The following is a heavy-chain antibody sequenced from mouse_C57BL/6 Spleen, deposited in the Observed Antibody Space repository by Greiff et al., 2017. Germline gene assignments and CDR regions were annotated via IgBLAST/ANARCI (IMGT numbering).Heavy chain of an antibody. CDR2: MYPRDGST. V-gene: IGHV1-78*01. CDR3: ASQAGLAY. Sequence: VQLQQSDAELVKPGASVKISCKVSGYTFTDHSIYWMKQRTEQGLEWIGNMYPRDGSTKYNEKFKGKATLTADKSSSTAYLQLNSLTAEDSAAYFCASQAGLAYWGQGTLVTVSA. CDR1: GYTFTDHS. J-gene: IGHJ3*01.